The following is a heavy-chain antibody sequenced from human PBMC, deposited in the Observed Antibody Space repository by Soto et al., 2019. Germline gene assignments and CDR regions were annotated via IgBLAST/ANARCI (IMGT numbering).Heavy chain of an antibody. D-gene: IGHD4-17*01. J-gene: IGHJ4*02. CDR1: GGTFSSYT. V-gene: IGHV1-69*04. CDR3: ARDPFPITVSRTISPFDY. Sequence: ASVKVSCKASGGTFSSYTISWVRQAPGQGLEWMGRIIPILGIANYAQKFQGRVTITADKSTSTAYMELSSLRSEDTAVYYCARDPFPITVSRTISPFDYWGQGTLVTVSS. CDR2: IIPILGIA.